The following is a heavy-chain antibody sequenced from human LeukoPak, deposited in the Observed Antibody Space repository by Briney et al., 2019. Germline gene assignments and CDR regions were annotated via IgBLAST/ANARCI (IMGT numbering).Heavy chain of an antibody. V-gene: IGHV4-59*01. J-gene: IGHJ4*02. CDR3: ARADYSSPFDY. CDR1: GGSISSYY. Sequence: PSETLSLTCTVSGGSISSYYWSWIRQPPGKGLEWIGYIYYSGSTNYNPSLKSRVTISVDTSKNQFSLKLSSVTAADTAVYYCARADYSSPFDYWGQGTLLTVSS. CDR2: IYYSGST. D-gene: IGHD6-19*01.